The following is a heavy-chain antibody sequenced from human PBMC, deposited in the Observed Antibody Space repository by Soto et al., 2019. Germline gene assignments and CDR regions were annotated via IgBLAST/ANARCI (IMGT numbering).Heavy chain of an antibody. D-gene: IGHD3-10*01. Sequence: GGSLRLSCAASGFTFSSYSMNWVRQAPGKGLEWVSSISSSSSYIYYADSVKGRFTISRDNAKNSLYLQMNSLRAEDTAVYYCARDVTGSGSYYNSGWFDPWGQGTLVTVSS. CDR2: ISSSSSYI. CDR1: GFTFSSYS. CDR3: ARDVTGSGSYYNSGWFDP. V-gene: IGHV3-21*01. J-gene: IGHJ5*02.